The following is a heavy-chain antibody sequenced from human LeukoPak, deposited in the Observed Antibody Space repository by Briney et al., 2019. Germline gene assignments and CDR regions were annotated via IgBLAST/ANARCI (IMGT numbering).Heavy chain of an antibody. CDR1: GFTFSTYS. D-gene: IGHD2-21*01. J-gene: IGHJ6*04. Sequence: GGSLRLSCAASGFTFSTYSMNWVRQAPRQGLEWVSSISSSSSYIYYADSVKGRFTISRDNAKNSLSLQMNSLRAEDTAVYYCAREQIPPRFGMDVWGKGTTVTVSS. V-gene: IGHV3-21*01. CDR2: ISSSSSYI. CDR3: AREQIPPRFGMDV.